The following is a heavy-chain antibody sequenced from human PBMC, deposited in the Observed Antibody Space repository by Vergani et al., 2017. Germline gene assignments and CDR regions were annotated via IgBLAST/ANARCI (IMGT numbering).Heavy chain of an antibody. J-gene: IGHJ4*02. D-gene: IGHD1-26*01. CDR2: INHSGST. V-gene: IGHV4-34*01. Sequence: QVQLQQWGAGLLKPSETLSLTCAVYGGSFSGYYWSWIRQPPGKGLEWIGEINHSGSTNYNPSLKSRVPISVDTSKNQFSLKLSSVTAADTAVYYCARRQYSGSYTDRRRRNIFDYWGQGTLVTVSS. CDR3: ARRQYSGSYTDRRRRNIFDY. CDR1: GGSFSGYY.